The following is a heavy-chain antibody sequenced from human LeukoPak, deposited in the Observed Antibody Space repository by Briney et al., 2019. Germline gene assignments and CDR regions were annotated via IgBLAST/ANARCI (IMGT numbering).Heavy chain of an antibody. CDR2: ISSSGITK. Sequence: GGSLRLSCAPSRFTFSSSEMNWVRQAPGTGLEWVAYISSSGITKYYSVSVKGRFTLSRDNAKSSLYLQMNSLRAEDTAVYYCARERYYYDASGHYNGPFDYWGQGTLDSVSS. CDR1: RFTFSSSE. D-gene: IGHD3-22*01. CDR3: ARERYYYDASGHYNGPFDY. J-gene: IGHJ4*02. V-gene: IGHV3-48*03.